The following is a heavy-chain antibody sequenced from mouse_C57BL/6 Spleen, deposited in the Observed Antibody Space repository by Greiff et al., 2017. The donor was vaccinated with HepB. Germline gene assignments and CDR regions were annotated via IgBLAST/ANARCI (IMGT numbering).Heavy chain of an antibody. Sequence: EVTLVESEGGLVQPGSSMKLSCTASGFTFSDYYMAWVRQVPEKGLEWVANINYDDSSTYYLDSLKSRFIISRDNAKNILYLQMSSLKSEDTATYYCARIYDGYYWFAYWGQGTLVTVSA. V-gene: IGHV5-16*01. J-gene: IGHJ3*01. CDR2: INYDDSST. D-gene: IGHD2-3*01. CDR3: ARIYDGYYWFAY. CDR1: GFTFSDYY.